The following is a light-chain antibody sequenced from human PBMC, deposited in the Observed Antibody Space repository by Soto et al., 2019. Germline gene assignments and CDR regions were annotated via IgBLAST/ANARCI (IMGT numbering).Light chain of an antibody. CDR1: SSDVGSYNL. J-gene: IGLJ1*01. CDR2: EVS. V-gene: IGLV2-23*02. Sequence: QSVLTQPASVSGSPGQSITISCTGTSSDVGSYNLVSWYQQHPGKAPKLMIYEVSKRPSGVSNRFSGSKSGNTASLTISVLQAEYEADYSCCCYASTLYVFGTGTRVTV. CDR3: CCYASTLYV.